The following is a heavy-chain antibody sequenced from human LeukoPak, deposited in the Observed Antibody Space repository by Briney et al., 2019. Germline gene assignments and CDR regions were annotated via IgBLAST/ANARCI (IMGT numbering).Heavy chain of an antibody. Sequence: PGRSLILSCAASGFTFSSYAMHWVRQAPGKGPEWVAVISYDGSNKYYADSVKGRFTISRDNSKNTLYLQMNSLRAEDTAVYYCARALGSYSDYWGQVTLVSVSS. D-gene: IGHD1-26*01. CDR3: ARALGSYSDY. CDR1: GFTFSSYA. J-gene: IGHJ4*02. CDR2: ISYDGSNK. V-gene: IGHV3-30-3*01.